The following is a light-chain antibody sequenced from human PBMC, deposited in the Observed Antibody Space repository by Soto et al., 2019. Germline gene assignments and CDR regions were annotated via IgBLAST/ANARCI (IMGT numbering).Light chain of an antibody. Sequence: IVMTQSADSLAVSLGARATINCKSSQSVFSNSNNKKYLAWYQQKPGQPPKLLIHWASIRESGVPDRFSGSGSGTDFTLTINSLQAEDVAVYYCQQYYSTPWTFGQGTKVDVK. CDR2: WAS. CDR1: QSVFSNSNNKKY. CDR3: QQYYSTPWT. J-gene: IGKJ1*01. V-gene: IGKV4-1*01.